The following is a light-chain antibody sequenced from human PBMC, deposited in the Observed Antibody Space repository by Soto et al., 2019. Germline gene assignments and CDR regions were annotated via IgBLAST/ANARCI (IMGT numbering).Light chain of an antibody. J-gene: IGKJ2*01. CDR1: QSVSRY. V-gene: IGKV3-11*01. CDR2: DAF. Sequence: EVVLTQSPATLSLSPGEKATLSCRASQSVSRYIAWHQQKPGQAPRLLIYDAFNRATGVPARFSGSGSGTDFTLTISSLEPEDFAVYYCQQRSNWPPYTFGQGTRLEIK. CDR3: QQRSNWPPYT.